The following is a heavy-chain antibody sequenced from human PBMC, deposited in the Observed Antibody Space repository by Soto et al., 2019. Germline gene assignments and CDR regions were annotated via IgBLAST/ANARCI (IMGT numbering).Heavy chain of an antibody. D-gene: IGHD3-3*01. CDR2: ISGSGGST. Sequence: GGSLRLSCAASGFPFSSYAMSWVRHAPGKGLEWVSAISGSGGSTYYSASVKGRFTISRDNSKNTVYLQMNSLRRQDTAVYYCGKEFLEWLSSYNCFDPWGQGTLVIVSS. CDR1: GFPFSSYA. CDR3: GKEFLEWLSSYNCFDP. V-gene: IGHV3-23*01. J-gene: IGHJ5*02.